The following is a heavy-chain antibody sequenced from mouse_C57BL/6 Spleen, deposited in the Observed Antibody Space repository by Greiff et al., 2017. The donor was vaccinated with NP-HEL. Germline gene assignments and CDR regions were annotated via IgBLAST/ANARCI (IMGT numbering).Heavy chain of an antibody. V-gene: IGHV1-54*01. CDR2: INPGSGGT. CDR1: GYAFTNYL. J-gene: IGHJ4*01. CDR3: ARDQTYYAMDY. Sequence: QVQLQQSGAELVRPGTSVKVSCKASGYAFTNYLIEWVKQRPGQGLEWIGVINPGSGGTNYNEKFKGKATLTADKSSSTAYMQLSSLTSEDSAVYFCARDQTYYAMDYWGQGTSVTVSS.